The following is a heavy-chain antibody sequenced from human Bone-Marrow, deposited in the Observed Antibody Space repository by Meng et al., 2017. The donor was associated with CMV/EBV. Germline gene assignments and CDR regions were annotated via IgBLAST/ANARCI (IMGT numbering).Heavy chain of an antibody. V-gene: IGHV4-39*01. CDR3: ARGRYCGGDCLDY. CDR1: GGSISSSSYY. D-gene: IGHD2-21*01. J-gene: IGHJ4*02. Sequence: GSLRLSCTVSGGSISSSSYYWGWIRQPPGKGLEWIGSIYYSGSTYYNPSLKSRVTISVDTSKNQFSLKLSSVTAADTAVYYCARGRYCGGDCLDYWGQGTLVTGSS. CDR2: IYYSGST.